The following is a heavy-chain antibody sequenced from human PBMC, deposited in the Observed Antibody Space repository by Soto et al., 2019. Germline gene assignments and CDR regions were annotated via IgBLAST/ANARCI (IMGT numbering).Heavy chain of an antibody. CDR2: IWYDGSNK. V-gene: IGHV3-33*01. J-gene: IGHJ6*02. CDR3: ARDDDHYGMDV. D-gene: IGHD1-1*01. Sequence: QVQLVESGGGVVQPGRSLRLSCAASGFTFSRYGMHWVRQAPGKGLEWVAVIWYDGSNKYYADSVKGRFTISRDNSKNTLYLQMNSLRAEDTAVYYCARDDDHYGMDVWGQGTTVTGSS. CDR1: GFTFSRYG.